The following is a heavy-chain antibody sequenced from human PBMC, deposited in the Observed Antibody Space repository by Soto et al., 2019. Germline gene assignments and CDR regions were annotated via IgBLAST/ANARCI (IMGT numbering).Heavy chain of an antibody. D-gene: IGHD3-10*01. Sequence: SETLSLSCTVSGGSISSYYWSWIRQPPGKGLEWIGYIYYSGSTNYNPSLKSRVTISVDTSKNQFSLKLSSVTAADTAVYYCARLYYYYGSGSYYIWFDPWGQGTLVTVS. CDR3: ARLYYYYGSGSYYIWFDP. CDR2: IYYSGST. V-gene: IGHV4-59*08. CDR1: GGSISSYY. J-gene: IGHJ5*02.